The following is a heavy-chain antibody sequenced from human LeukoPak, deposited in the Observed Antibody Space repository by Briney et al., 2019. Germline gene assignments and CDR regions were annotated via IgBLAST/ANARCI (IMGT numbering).Heavy chain of an antibody. Sequence: ASVKVSCKASGYTFTNYHINWVRQAPGQGLEWMGWISASGGNRNYAQKLQGRVTMTTDTSTTTAYMELRNLRSDDTAVYYCARSSQEEAIVRPSDYWGQGTLVTVSS. J-gene: IGHJ4*02. CDR3: ARSSQEEAIVRPSDY. CDR1: GYTFTNYH. V-gene: IGHV1-18*04. D-gene: IGHD2-15*01. CDR2: ISASGGNR.